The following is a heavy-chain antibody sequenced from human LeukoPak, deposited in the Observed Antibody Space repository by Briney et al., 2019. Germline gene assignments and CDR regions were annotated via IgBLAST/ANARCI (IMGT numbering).Heavy chain of an antibody. CDR3: ARVGPRYYDILTGYTVGYGMDV. CDR2: ISSSSSYI. J-gene: IGHJ6*02. CDR1: GFTFSSYS. D-gene: IGHD3-9*01. Sequence: PGGSLRLSCAASGFTFSSYSMNWVRQAPGKGLEWVSSISSSSSYIYYADSVKGRFTISRDNAKNSLYLQMNSLRAEDTAVYYCARVGPRYYDILTGYTVGYGMDVWGQGTTVTVSS. V-gene: IGHV3-21*01.